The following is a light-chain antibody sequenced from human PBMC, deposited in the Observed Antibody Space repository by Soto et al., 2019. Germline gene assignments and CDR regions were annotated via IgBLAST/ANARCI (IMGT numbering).Light chain of an antibody. CDR1: QSVSNNY. Sequence: IVLTQSPGTLSLSPGERATLSCRASQSVSNNYLAWYQQKPGQAPRLLIYDASGRATGIPDGFSGSGSGKDFTLTISRLEPEDFAVYFCQQYSSAPRTFGQGTKVDIK. CDR3: QQYSSAPRT. CDR2: DAS. V-gene: IGKV3-20*01. J-gene: IGKJ1*01.